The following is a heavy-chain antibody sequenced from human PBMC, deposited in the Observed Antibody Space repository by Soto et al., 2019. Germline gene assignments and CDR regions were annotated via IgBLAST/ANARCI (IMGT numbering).Heavy chain of an antibody. CDR1: RYTYTSYA. D-gene: IGHD2-15*01. J-gene: IGHJ4*02. CDR2: INAGNGNT. CDR3: ARDLGGWPDY. V-gene: IGHV1-3*01. Sequence: GASVKVSSKDSRYTYTSYAMHWVRQAPGQRLEWMGWINAGNGNTKYSQKFQGRVTTTRDTSASTAYMELSSLRSEDTAVYYCARDLGGWPDYWGQGTLVTVS.